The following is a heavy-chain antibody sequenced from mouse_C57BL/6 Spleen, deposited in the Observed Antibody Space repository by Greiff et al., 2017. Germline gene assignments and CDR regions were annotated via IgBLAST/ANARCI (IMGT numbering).Heavy chain of an antibody. CDR2: IHPNSGST. V-gene: IGHV1-64*01. D-gene: IGHD2-3*01. Sequence: QVQLQQPGAELVKPGASVKLSCKASGYTFTSYWMHWVKQRPGQGLEWIGMIHPNSGSTNYNEKFKGKATLTVDKSSSTAYMQLSSLTSEDSAVYYCARSPDGYYGYFDVWGTGTTVTVSS. CDR1: GYTFTSYW. J-gene: IGHJ1*03. CDR3: ARSPDGYYGYFDV.